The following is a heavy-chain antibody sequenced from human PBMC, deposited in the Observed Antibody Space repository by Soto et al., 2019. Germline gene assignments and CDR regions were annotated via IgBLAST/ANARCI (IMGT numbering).Heavy chain of an antibody. CDR3: AAPSGYGNDAFDI. CDR2: IYYSGST. J-gene: IGHJ3*02. CDR1: GGSISSYY. D-gene: IGHD5-12*01. V-gene: IGHV4-59*08. Sequence: SETLSLTCTVSGGSISSYYWSWIRQPPGKGLEWIGYIYYSGSTNYNPSLKSRVTISVDTSKNQFSLKLSSVTAADTAVYYCAAPSGYGNDAFDIWGQGTMVTVS.